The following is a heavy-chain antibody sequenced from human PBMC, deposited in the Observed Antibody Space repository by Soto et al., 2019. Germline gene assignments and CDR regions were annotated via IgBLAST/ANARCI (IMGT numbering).Heavy chain of an antibody. CDR2: ICGTSTTT. V-gene: IGHV3-23*01. Sequence: GSLRLSCAASGFTFSTYVMSWVRQAPGKGLEWISSICGTSTTTYYADSVKGRFTISRDNSKNTLSLQMNSLRAEDTAVYYCGKGSGGRFYSLSNPWAQATLVTFS. J-gene: IGHJ5*02. D-gene: IGHD2-15*01. CDR3: GKGSGGRFYSLSNP. CDR1: GFTFSTYV.